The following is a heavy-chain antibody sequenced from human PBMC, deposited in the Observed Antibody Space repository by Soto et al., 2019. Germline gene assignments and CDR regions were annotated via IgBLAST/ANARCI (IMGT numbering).Heavy chain of an antibody. Sequence: SVKVSCKASGCTFSSYAISWVRQAPGQGLEWMGGIIPIFGTANYAQKFQGRVTITADKSTSTAYMELSSLRSEDTAVSYCARDGTCSVGICYPTPLYYYYGMDVWRQGTPVTVSS. CDR3: ARDGTCSVGICYPTPLYYYYGMDV. V-gene: IGHV1-69*06. D-gene: IGHD2-15*01. CDR1: GCTFSSYA. CDR2: IIPIFGTA. J-gene: IGHJ6*02.